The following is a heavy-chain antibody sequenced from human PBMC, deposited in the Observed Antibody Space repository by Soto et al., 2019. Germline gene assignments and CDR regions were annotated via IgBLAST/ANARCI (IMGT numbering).Heavy chain of an antibody. CDR2: VYYSGTT. CDR3: ARHPTTADDGAFDI. CDR1: GVSISSSSYY. D-gene: IGHD2-21*02. J-gene: IGHJ3*02. Sequence: SETLSLTCSVPGVSISSSSYYCAWIRQPPGKGLEWIGSVYYSGTTYYNPSLKSRLTISIDTSRNQLSLKVGSVTAADTATYYCARHPTTADDGAFDIWGPGTVVTVSS. V-gene: IGHV4-39*01.